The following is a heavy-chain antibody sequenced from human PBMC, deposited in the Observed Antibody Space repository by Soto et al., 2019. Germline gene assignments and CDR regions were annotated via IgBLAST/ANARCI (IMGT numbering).Heavy chain of an antibody. CDR2: ITPFNGNT. Sequence: ASVKVSCKPSANTFTYVYLHWVRQAPGQALEWIGWITPFNGNTKYAQKFPDRVTFTGDTCLTTAYIELSILRSDDKGLFYCESGRYDARGYFDFRRQRSFVTVSS. D-gene: IGHD3-22*01. V-gene: IGHV1-45*02. J-gene: IGHJ4*01. CDR3: ESGRYDARGYFDF. CDR1: ANTFTYVY.